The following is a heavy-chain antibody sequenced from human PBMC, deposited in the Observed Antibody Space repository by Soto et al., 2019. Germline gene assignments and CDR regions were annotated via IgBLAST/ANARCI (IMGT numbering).Heavy chain of an antibody. D-gene: IGHD4-17*01. CDR1: GFTFSSYA. CDR2: ISYDGSNK. Sequence: QVQLVESGGGVVQPGRSLRLSCAASGFTFSSYAMHWVRQAPGKGLEWVAVISYDGSNKYYADSVKGRFTISRDNSKNTLYRQMNSLGAEDTAVYYCARDEDYCDSSSYYGMDVWSQGTTVTVSS. J-gene: IGHJ6*02. CDR3: ARDEDYCDSSSYYGMDV. V-gene: IGHV3-30*14.